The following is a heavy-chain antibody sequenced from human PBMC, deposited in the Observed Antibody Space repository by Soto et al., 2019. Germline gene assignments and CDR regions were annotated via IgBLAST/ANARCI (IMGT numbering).Heavy chain of an antibody. D-gene: IGHD3-16*01. Sequence: SVKVSGKASGGTFSSYAISWVRQAPGQGLEWMGGIIPIFGTANYAQKFQGRVTITADESTSTAYMELSSLRSEDTAVYYCASKPLGGAFDIWGQGTMVTVSS. V-gene: IGHV1-69*13. J-gene: IGHJ3*02. CDR2: IIPIFGTA. CDR3: ASKPLGGAFDI. CDR1: GGTFSSYA.